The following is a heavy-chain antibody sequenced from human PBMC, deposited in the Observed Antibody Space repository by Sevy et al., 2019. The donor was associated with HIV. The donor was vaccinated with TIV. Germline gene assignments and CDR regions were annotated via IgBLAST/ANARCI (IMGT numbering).Heavy chain of an antibody. J-gene: IGHJ5*01. CDR2: IYYNGHI. V-gene: IGHV4-59*08. D-gene: IGHD1-26*01. CDR3: AGENAWGRGYS. Sequence: SETLSLTCTVSGGSITSLYWNWIRRPPGKGLEWIANIYYNGHISYNPSLKSRVTLSLDTSKNQFSLRLSSVTAADTAMYYCAGENAWGRGYSGGQGTLVTVSS. CDR1: GGSITSLY.